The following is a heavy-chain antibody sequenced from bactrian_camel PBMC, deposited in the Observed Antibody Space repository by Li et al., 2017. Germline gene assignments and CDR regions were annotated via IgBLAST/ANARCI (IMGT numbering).Heavy chain of an antibody. D-gene: IGHD3*01. Sequence: QLVESGGGSVQAGGSLRLSCVASGYTYSSCCMGWFRQTAGKEREGVAAIDSDGRTSYADSVKGRFTITQDNAKNTLYLQMISLKPEDSAMYYCAADVRWDCYSGSWLSQRHSPDFGYWGQGTQVTVS. CDR3: AADVRWDCYSGSWLSQRHSPDFGY. J-gene: IGHJ6*01. CDR1: GYTYSSCC. V-gene: IGHV3S1*01. CDR2: IDSDGRT.